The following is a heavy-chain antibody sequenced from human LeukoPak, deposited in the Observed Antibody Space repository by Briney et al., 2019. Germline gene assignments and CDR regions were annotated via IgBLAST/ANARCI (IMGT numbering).Heavy chain of an antibody. V-gene: IGHV3-21*01. CDR3: ARGGSSGLYNWFDP. CDR1: GFTFSSYS. J-gene: IGHJ5*02. CDR2: ISSSSSYI. D-gene: IGHD1-26*01. Sequence: GGSLRLSCAASGFTFSSYSMNWVRQAPGKGLEWVSSISSSSSYIYYADSVKGRFTISRDNAKNSLYLQMNSLRAEDTAVYYCARGGSSGLYNWFDPWGQGTLVTVFS.